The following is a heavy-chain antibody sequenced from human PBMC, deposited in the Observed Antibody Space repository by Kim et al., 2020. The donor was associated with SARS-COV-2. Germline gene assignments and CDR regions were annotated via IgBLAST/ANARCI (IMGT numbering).Heavy chain of an antibody. CDR3: AKTVAATKGYFDY. V-gene: IGHV3-23*01. J-gene: IGHJ4*02. D-gene: IGHD1-26*01. CDR2: ISDSGGST. CDR1: GFTFSSYA. Sequence: GGSLRLSCVASGFTFSSYAMSWVRQAPGKGLEWVSIISDSGGSTYYADSVKGRFTLSRDNSNNTLYLQMNSLRAEDTAVYYCAKTVAATKGYFDYWGQGSLVTVSS.